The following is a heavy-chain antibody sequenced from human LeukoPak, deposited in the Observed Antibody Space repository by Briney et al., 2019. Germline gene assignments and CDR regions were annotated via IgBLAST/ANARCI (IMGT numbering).Heavy chain of an antibody. CDR2: ISSSGSTI. J-gene: IGHJ4*02. D-gene: IGHD1-26*01. CDR1: GLTFSGYW. V-gene: IGHV3-48*04. CDR3: ARDSSGSYSSDY. Sequence: PGGSLRLSCAVSGLTFSGYWMNWVRQAPGKGLEWVSYISSSGSTIYYADSVKGRFTISRDNAKNSLYLQMNSLRAEDTAVYYCARDSSGSYSSDYWGQGTLVTVSS.